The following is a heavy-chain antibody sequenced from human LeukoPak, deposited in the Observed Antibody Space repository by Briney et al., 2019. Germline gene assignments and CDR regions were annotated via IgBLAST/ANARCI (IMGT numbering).Heavy chain of an antibody. Sequence: SETLSLTCTVSGDSNSSGDYYWSWIRQPPGKGLEWIGYIYYSGSTYYNPSLKSRVTISADTSKNQFSLKLSSVTAADTAVYYCASRPAYYDILTGYLKPYYFDYWGQGTLVTLSS. J-gene: IGHJ4*02. D-gene: IGHD3-9*01. CDR3: ASRPAYYDILTGYLKPYYFDY. V-gene: IGHV4-30-4*08. CDR1: GDSNSSGDYY. CDR2: IYYSGST.